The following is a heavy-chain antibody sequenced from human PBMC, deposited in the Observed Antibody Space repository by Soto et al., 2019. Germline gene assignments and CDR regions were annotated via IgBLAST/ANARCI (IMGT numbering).Heavy chain of an antibody. CDR1: GFSFSSYA. Sequence: GGSRRLSCAASGFSFSSYAMHWVRQAPGKGLEWVAVISYDGSNKYYADSVKGRFTISRDNSKNTLYLQMNSLRAEDTAVYYCARDFDGDYGDYGYFDYWGQGTLVPVSS. CDR2: ISYDGSNK. CDR3: ARDFDGDYGDYGYFDY. J-gene: IGHJ4*02. V-gene: IGHV3-30-3*01. D-gene: IGHD4-17*01.